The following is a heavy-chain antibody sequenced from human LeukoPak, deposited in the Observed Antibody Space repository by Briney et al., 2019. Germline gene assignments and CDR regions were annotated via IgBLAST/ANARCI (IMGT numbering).Heavy chain of an antibody. J-gene: IGHJ4*02. Sequence: GGSLRLSCAASGFTFSSYAMSWVRQAPGKGLEWVANIKQDGSEKYYVDPVKGRFTISRDNAKNSLYLQMNSLRAEDTAVYYCARNGIYDYGDSDYWGQGTLVTVSS. CDR3: ARNGIYDYGDSDY. V-gene: IGHV3-7*01. CDR1: GFTFSSYA. D-gene: IGHD4-17*01. CDR2: IKQDGSEK.